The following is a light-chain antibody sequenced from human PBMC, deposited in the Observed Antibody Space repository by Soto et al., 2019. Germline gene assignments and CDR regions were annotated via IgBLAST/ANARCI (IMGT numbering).Light chain of an antibody. J-gene: IGLJ3*02. V-gene: IGLV2-14*01. CDR1: SSDVGTYNY. CDR2: GVS. Sequence: QSVLTQPASVSGSPGQSITISCTGTSSDVGTYNYVSWYQQHPGKAPKLMIYGVSNRPSGIPNRFSGSKSGNTASLTISGLQAEDEADYYCNSYTATCTVVFGGGTKVTVL. CDR3: NSYTATCTVV.